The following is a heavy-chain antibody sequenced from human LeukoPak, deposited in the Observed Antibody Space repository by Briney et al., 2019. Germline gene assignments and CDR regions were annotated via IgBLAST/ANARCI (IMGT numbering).Heavy chain of an antibody. V-gene: IGHV1-69*13. CDR3: ARGSHDYDFWSGYYEVVGYYYGMDV. CDR2: IIPIFGTA. D-gene: IGHD3-3*01. CDR1: GGTFSSYA. J-gene: IGHJ6*02. Sequence: ASVKVSCKASGGTFSSYAISWVRQAPGQGLEWIGGIIPIFGTANYAQKFQGRVTITADESTSTAYMELSSLRSEDTAVYYCARGSHDYDFWSGYYEVVGYYYGMDVWGQGTTVTVSS.